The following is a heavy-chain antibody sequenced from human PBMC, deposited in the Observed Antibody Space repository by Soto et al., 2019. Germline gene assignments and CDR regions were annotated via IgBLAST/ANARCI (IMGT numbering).Heavy chain of an antibody. CDR1: GGSISSGGYY. V-gene: IGHV4-31*03. J-gene: IGHJ6*02. Sequence: SETLSLTCTVSGGSISSGGYYWSWIRQHPGKGLEWIGYIYYSGSTYDNPSLKSRVTISVDTSKNTFSLKLSSVTAADTAVYYCARDRRGYSGYGMDVWGQGTTVTVSS. CDR3: ARDRRGYSGYGMDV. D-gene: IGHD5-12*01. CDR2: IYYSGST.